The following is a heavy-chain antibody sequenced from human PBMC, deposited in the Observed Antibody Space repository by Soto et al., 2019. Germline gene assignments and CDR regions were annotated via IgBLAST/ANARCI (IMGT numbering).Heavy chain of an antibody. J-gene: IGHJ2*01. D-gene: IGHD4-17*01. Sequence: QVQLQESGPGLVKPSETLSLTCTVSGGSISRYDWSWIRQPPGKGLEWIGHIYYSGSTNYNPSLKSRVTISVDTPKNQFSLKLSSVTAADTAVYYCARSGGDYAYWYFDLWGRGTLVTVSS. CDR1: GGSISRYD. V-gene: IGHV4-59*01. CDR2: IYYSGST. CDR3: ARSGGDYAYWYFDL.